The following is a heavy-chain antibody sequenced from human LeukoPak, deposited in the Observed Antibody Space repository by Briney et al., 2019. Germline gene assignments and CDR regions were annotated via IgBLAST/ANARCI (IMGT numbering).Heavy chain of an antibody. CDR2: ISYTGRT. CDR1: GGSIGRYY. D-gene: IGHD3-10*01. Sequence: SETLSLTRTVSGGSIGRYYWSWIRQSPGKGLEGIGFISYTGRTDYYPSLKSRVTISLDTSKNHFSLNLSSVTAADTAVYYCVRTEKYYYGPEAFYFFEYWGQGILVTVSS. V-gene: IGHV4-59*01. J-gene: IGHJ4*02. CDR3: VRTEKYYYGPEAFYFFEY.